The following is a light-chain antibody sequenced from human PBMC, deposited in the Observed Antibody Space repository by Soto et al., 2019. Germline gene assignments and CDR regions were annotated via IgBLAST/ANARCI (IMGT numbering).Light chain of an antibody. CDR1: QSISSW. J-gene: IGKJ1*01. CDR2: DAS. Sequence: DVQMTQSPSTLSASVGDRVTITCRASQSISSWLAWYQQKPGKAPKLLIYDASSLESGVPSRSSGSGSGTEFTLTISSLEPEDFAVYYCQQRSRWPWTFGQGTKVDIK. V-gene: IGKV1-5*01. CDR3: QQRSRWPWT.